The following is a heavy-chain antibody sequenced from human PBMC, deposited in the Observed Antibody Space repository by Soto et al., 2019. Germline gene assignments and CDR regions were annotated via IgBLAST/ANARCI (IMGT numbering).Heavy chain of an antibody. CDR3: AISNPRYSSGWNFDY. D-gene: IGHD6-19*01. CDR1: GYTFTRYA. V-gene: IGHV1-3*01. CDR2: INAGNGKT. Sequence: ASVKVSCKASGYTFTRYAMHWVRQAPGQRLEWMGWINAGNGKTKYSQKYQGRVTINRDTSASTAYMELSSLRSEDTAIYYCAISNPRYSSGWNFDYWGQGTLVTVSS. J-gene: IGHJ4*02.